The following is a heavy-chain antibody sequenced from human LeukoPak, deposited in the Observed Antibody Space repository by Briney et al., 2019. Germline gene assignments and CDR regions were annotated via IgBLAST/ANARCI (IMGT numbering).Heavy chain of an antibody. CDR1: GYTFTSYY. D-gene: IGHD3-22*01. V-gene: IGHV1-69*13. Sequence: ASVKVSCKASGYTFTSYYMHWVRQAPGQGLEWMGGITAIFRTANYAQKFQGRVTITADEFMSTVYMELSSLRSEDTAVYYCARHSGYHSTMYLDYWGQGTLVTVSS. CDR3: ARHSGYHSTMYLDY. CDR2: ITAIFRTA. J-gene: IGHJ4*02.